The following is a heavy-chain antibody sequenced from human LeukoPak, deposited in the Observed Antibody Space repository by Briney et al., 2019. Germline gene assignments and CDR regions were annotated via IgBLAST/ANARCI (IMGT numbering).Heavy chain of an antibody. J-gene: IGHJ3*01. Sequence: PSETLSLTCTVSGGSISSANHFWSWVRQSPGEGLEWIGYIHYDGRAHYNPSLKSRVSMSLEMSKNQFSLSLSSVTAADTAIYYCAREVITPGDSDGFDLWGQGTMVSVSS. D-gene: IGHD2-2*01. V-gene: IGHV4-30-4*08. CDR3: AREVITPGDSDGFDL. CDR2: IHYDGRA. CDR1: GGSISSANHF.